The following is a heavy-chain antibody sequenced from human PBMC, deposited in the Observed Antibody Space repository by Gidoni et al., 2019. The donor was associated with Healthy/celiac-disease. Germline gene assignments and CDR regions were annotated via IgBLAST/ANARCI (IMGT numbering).Heavy chain of an antibody. V-gene: IGHV3-7*01. J-gene: IGHJ6*03. CDR1: GFTFSSYW. CDR2: IKQDGSEK. CDR3: ARELLWFGELVPYYYYMDV. D-gene: IGHD3-10*01. Sequence: EVQLVESGGGLVQPGGSLRLSCAASGFTFSSYWMRWVRQAPGKGLEWVANIKQDGSEKYYVDSVNGRFTISRDNAKNSLYLQMNSLRAEDTAVYYCARELLWFGELVPYYYYMDVWGKGTTVTVSS.